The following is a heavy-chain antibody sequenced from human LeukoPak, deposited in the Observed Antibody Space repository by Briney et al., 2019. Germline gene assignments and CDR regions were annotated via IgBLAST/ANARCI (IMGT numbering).Heavy chain of an antibody. Sequence: PGGSLRLSCAASGFTFSSYGMHWVRQAPGKGLEWVAVVWDDGSSQNYADSVKGRFTISRDNSKNMLYLQMNSLRAEDTAVYYCAKDQWNPDDWGQGTLVSVSS. CDR1: GFTFSSYG. CDR2: VWDDGSSQ. D-gene: IGHD6-19*01. V-gene: IGHV3-33*06. CDR3: AKDQWNPDD. J-gene: IGHJ4*02.